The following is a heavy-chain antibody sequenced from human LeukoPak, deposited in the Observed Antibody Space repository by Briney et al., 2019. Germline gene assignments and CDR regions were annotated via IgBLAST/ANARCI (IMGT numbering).Heavy chain of an antibody. V-gene: IGHV3-23*01. Sequence: GGSLRLSCAASGFTVSSNYMSWVRQAPGKGLEWVSAISGCGGSTYYADSVKGRFTICRDNSKNTLYLQMNSLRAEDTAVYYCANDHYYYDSSGYYSDAFDIWGQGTMVTVSS. D-gene: IGHD3-22*01. J-gene: IGHJ3*02. CDR1: GFTVSSNY. CDR3: ANDHYYYDSSGYYSDAFDI. CDR2: ISGCGGST.